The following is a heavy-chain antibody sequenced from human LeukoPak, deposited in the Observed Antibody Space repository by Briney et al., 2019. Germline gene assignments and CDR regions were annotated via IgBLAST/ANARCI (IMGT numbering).Heavy chain of an antibody. CDR1: GFTFSSYS. J-gene: IGHJ4*02. Sequence: GGSLRLSCAASGFTFSSYSVNWVRQAPGKGLEWVSSISSSSSYIYYADSVKGRFTISRDNAKNSLYLQMNSLRVEDTAMYYCARVGGGDGSGWSTTDYWGQGTLVTISS. D-gene: IGHD6-19*01. CDR2: ISSSSSYI. V-gene: IGHV3-21*01. CDR3: ARVGGGDGSGWSTTDY.